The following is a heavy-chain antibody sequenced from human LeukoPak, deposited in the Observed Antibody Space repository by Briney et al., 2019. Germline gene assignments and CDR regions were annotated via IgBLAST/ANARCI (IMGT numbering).Heavy chain of an antibody. CDR3: AKDVGGSYPLYYFDY. CDR1: GFTFSSYA. D-gene: IGHD1-26*01. Sequence: GGSLRLSCAASGFTFSSYAMSWVRQAPGKGLEWVSAISGSGGSTYYADSVKGRFTISRDNSKNTLYLQMNSLRAEDTAVYYCAKDVGGSYPLYYFDYWGQGTLVTVPS. J-gene: IGHJ4*02. V-gene: IGHV3-23*01. CDR2: ISGSGGST.